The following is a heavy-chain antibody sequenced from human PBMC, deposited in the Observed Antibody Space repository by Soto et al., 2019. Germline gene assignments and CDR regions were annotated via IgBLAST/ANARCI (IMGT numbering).Heavy chain of an antibody. J-gene: IGHJ4*02. Sequence: GGSLRLSCAASGFTFSSYGMHWVRQAPGKGLEWVAVVSYDGRNEYYADSVKGRFTISRDNSKNTLYLRTNSLKAEDTALYYCARGDHYDSSTFDYWGQGTLVTV. D-gene: IGHD3-22*01. CDR3: ARGDHYDSSTFDY. V-gene: IGHV3-30*03. CDR2: VSYDGRNE. CDR1: GFTFSSYG.